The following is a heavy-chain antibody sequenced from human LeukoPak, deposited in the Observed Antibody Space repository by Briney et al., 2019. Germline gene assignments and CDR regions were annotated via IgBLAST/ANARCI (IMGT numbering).Heavy chain of an antibody. CDR2: IWYDGTNK. CDR3: ARVHGGDSTGYLDY. CDR1: GFTFSSNG. J-gene: IGHJ4*02. D-gene: IGHD3-22*01. Sequence: QAGGSLRLSCAASGFTFSSNGIHWVRQAPGKGLEWVALIWYDGTNKYYADSVKGRFTISRDNSKNTLYLQMNSLRAEDTAVYYCARVHGGDSTGYLDYWGQGTLVTVSS. V-gene: IGHV3-33*08.